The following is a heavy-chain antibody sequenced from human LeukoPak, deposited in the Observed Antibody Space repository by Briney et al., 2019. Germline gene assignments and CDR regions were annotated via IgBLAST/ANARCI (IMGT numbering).Heavy chain of an antibody. CDR1: GYTFTSYG. J-gene: IGHJ4*02. D-gene: IGHD4-17*01. V-gene: IGHV1-18*04. Sequence: ASVKVSCKASGYTFTSYGISWVRQAPGQGLEWMGWISAYNGNTNYAQELQGRVTMTTDTSTSTAYMGVRSLRSDDKAVYYCARDSGDYGDPPSFDYWGQGTLVSVSS. CDR2: ISAYNGNT. CDR3: ARDSGDYGDPPSFDY.